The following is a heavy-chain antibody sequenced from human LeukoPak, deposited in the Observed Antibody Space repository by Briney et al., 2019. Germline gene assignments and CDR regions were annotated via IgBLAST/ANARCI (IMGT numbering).Heavy chain of an antibody. CDR3: ARDCSSTSCYRGGFDP. Sequence: GESLRLSCAASGFTFSSYWMSWVRQAPGKGLEWVANIKQDGSEKYYVDSVKGGFTISRDNAKNSLYLQMNSLRVEDTAVYYCARDCSSTSCYRGGFDPWGQGTLVTVSS. V-gene: IGHV3-7*01. CDR1: GFTFSSYW. D-gene: IGHD2-2*01. CDR2: IKQDGSEK. J-gene: IGHJ5*02.